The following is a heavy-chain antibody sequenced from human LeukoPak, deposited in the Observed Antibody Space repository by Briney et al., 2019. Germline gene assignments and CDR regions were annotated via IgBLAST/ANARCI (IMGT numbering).Heavy chain of an antibody. CDR2: ISSSSSYI. Sequence: GGSLRLSCAASGFAFSSYSMNWVRQAPGKGLEWVSSISSSSSYIYYADSVKGRFTISRDNAKNSLYLQMNSLRAEDTAIYYCAKQPAYVPSYGMDVWGQGTTVTVSS. CDR1: GFAFSSYS. CDR3: AKQPAYVPSYGMDV. V-gene: IGHV3-21*04. J-gene: IGHJ6*02. D-gene: IGHD1/OR15-1a*01.